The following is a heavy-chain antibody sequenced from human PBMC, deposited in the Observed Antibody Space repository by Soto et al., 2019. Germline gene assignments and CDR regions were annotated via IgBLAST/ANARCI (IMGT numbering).Heavy chain of an antibody. CDR1: GGSISSGGYY. CDR2: IYYSGST. Sequence: SETLSLTCTVSGGSISSGGYYWSWIRQHPGKGLEWIGYIYYSGSTYYNPSLKSRVTISVDTSKNQFSLKLSSVTAADTAVYYCARDAPYYDILTGSGGYYYYMDVWGKGTTVTVSS. D-gene: IGHD3-9*01. CDR3: ARDAPYYDILTGSGGYYYYMDV. J-gene: IGHJ6*03. V-gene: IGHV4-31*03.